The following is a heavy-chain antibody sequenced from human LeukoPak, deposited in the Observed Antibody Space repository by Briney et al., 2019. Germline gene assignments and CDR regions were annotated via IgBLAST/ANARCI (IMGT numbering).Heavy chain of an antibody. D-gene: IGHD2-2*01. V-gene: IGHV5-51*01. CDR2: IYPGGSDT. CDR3: ARHVSSIVVVPAAAYRYNWFDP. Sequence: GESLKISCKGSGYSFTSYWIGWVRQMPGKGLEWMGIIYPGGSDTRYSPSFQGQVTISADKSISTAYLQWSSLKASDTAMYYCARHVSSIVVVPAAAYRYNWFDPWGQGTLVTVSS. CDR1: GYSFTSYW. J-gene: IGHJ5*02.